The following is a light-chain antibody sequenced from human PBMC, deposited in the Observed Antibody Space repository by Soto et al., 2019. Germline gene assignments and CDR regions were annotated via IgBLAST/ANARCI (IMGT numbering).Light chain of an antibody. CDR1: QSIGTS. J-gene: IGKJ1*01. CDR3: QQSYSMPLT. V-gene: IGKV1-39*01. Sequence: DTQMTQSPSSLSASVGDRVTLTCRASQSIGTSLNWYQQKPGKAPKFLIYTAFRLQIGVPSRFSGSGSGTEFTLTISSLKVEDFATYYCQQSYSMPLTFGQGTKVDIK. CDR2: TAF.